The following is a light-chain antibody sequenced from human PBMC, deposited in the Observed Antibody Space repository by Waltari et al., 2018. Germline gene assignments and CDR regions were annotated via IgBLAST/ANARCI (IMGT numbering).Light chain of an antibody. Sequence: DIQMTQSPSSLSASVGDRVTITCRASQSISSYLNWYQQKPGKAPKLLIYAASSVQRGVPSRFSGSGSGTDFTLTISSLQPEDFATYYCQQSYSTPLTFGPGTKVDIK. CDR2: AAS. V-gene: IGKV1-39*01. CDR1: QSISSY. J-gene: IGKJ3*01. CDR3: QQSYSTPLT.